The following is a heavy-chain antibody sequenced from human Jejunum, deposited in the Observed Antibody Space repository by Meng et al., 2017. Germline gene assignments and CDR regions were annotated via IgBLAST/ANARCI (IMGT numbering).Heavy chain of an antibody. CDR3: ARERQTSGEDY. Sequence: QVQLVQSAAEVKEPGASVKVSCKASGYIFKNYAMQWVRQAPGQRLDWIGWINTDNGDTQYSQTFQGRVTITRDTSASTTYMELSSLRSEDTAVYFCARERQTSGEDYCGQGTLVTVSS. J-gene: IGHJ4*02. CDR2: INTDNGDT. CDR1: GYIFKNYA. D-gene: IGHD2-15*01. V-gene: IGHV1-3*04.